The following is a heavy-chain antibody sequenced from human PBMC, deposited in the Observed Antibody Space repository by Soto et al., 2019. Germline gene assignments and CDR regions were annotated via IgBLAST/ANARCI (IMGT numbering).Heavy chain of an antibody. CDR2: IYYSGST. V-gene: IGHV4-31*03. CDR3: ARDRNQDWFDP. CDR1: CGSISSGGYY. J-gene: IGHJ5*02. Sequence: SETLSLTCTVSCGSISSGGYYWSWIRQHPGKGLEWIGYIYYSGSTYYNPSLKSRVTISVDTSKNQFSLKLSSVTAADTAVYYCARDRNQDWFDPWGQGTLVTVSS.